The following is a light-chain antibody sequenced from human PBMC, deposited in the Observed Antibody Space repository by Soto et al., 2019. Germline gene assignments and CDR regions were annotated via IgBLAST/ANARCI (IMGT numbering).Light chain of an antibody. V-gene: IGLV3-21*02. CDR1: NIASKS. J-gene: IGLJ3*02. CDR2: DDK. CDR3: QVWDSRSDYAWM. Sequence: SYELTQPPSVSVAPGQTARITCGGNNIASKSVHWYQQKPGQAPVLVVYDDKDRPSGIPERFSGSTSGNTATLTISRVEAGDEADYYCQVWDSRSDYAWMFGGGTKLTVL.